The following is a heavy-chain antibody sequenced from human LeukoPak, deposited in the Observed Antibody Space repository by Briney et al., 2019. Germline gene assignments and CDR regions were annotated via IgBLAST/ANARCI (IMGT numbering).Heavy chain of an antibody. J-gene: IGHJ4*02. Sequence: GASVTVSCKASGYTFTSYYMHWVRQAPGQGLEWMGIINPSGGSTVHAQRFQGRVTMTRDTSTSTVYMELSSLRSEDTAVYYCARDLERYCYSTSCSPSRYFDYWGQGTLVTVSS. V-gene: IGHV1-46*01. CDR1: GYTFTSYY. CDR2: INPSGGST. CDR3: ARDLERYCYSTSCSPSRYFDY. D-gene: IGHD2-2*01.